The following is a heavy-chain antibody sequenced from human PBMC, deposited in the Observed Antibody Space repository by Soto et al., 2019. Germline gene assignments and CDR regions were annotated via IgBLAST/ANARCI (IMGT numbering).Heavy chain of an antibody. CDR1: GFSLTTHPMG. J-gene: IGHJ4*02. V-gene: IGHV2-5*02. Sequence: QITLKEPGPTLVEPTETLTLTCSFSGFSLTTHPMGVGWIRQPPGRALEWLAVIYWDDDKRYNPSLRSRLTITKDISKRKVVLTMTYMEPADTATYYCAHRLGGFTWNDGYLDYWGQGTLVTVSS. CDR2: IYWDDDK. D-gene: IGHD1-1*01. CDR3: AHRLGGFTWNDGYLDY.